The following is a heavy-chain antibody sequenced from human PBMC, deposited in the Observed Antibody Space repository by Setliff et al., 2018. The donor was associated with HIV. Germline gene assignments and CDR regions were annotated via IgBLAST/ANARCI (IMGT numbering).Heavy chain of an antibody. CDR1: GFTFDRYW. D-gene: IGHD5-12*01. Sequence: GGSLRLSCAASGFTFDRYWMHWVRQAPGKGLVWVSRVNSDGSSKTYADSVTDRFTISRDNAKNTLYLQMNSLRAEDTGVYYCHSGYDTEEQSYFDYWGQGTLVTVSS. CDR3: HSGYDTEEQSYFDY. V-gene: IGHV3-74*03. J-gene: IGHJ4*02. CDR2: VNSDGSSK.